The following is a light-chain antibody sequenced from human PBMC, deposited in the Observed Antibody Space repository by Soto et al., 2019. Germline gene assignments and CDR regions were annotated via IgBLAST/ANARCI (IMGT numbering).Light chain of an antibody. Sequence: QSALTQPASVSGSPGQSITISCTGTTSDVGGYNYVSWHQQHPGKAPKLIIHEVRYRPSGVSNRFSGSKSGNTASLTISGLQAEDKADYYCSSYASSGTLVFGGGTKLTVL. CDR1: TSDVGGYNY. CDR2: EVR. CDR3: SSYASSGTLV. J-gene: IGLJ3*02. V-gene: IGLV2-14*01.